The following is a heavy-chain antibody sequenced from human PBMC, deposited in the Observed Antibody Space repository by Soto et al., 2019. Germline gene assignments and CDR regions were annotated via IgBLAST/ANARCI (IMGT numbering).Heavy chain of an antibody. CDR1: GFTFSSYG. V-gene: IGHV3-33*01. D-gene: IGHD4-17*01. CDR3: ARNHDYCGNPGVDY. CDR2: IWYDGSNK. Sequence: QVQLVESGGGVVQPGRSLRLSCAASGFTFSSYGMHWVRQASGKGLEWVAVIWYDGSNKYYADSVKGRFTISRENSKNTLYLQMKSLRAEDTAVYYCARNHDYCGNPGVDYWGQGTLVTVSS. J-gene: IGHJ4*02.